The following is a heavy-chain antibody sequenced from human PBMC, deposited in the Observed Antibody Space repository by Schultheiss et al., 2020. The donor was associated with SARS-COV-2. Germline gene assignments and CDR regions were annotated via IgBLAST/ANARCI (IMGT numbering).Heavy chain of an antibody. CDR3: AREWYSSALDY. Sequence: GESLKISCAASGFTFSSYGMHWVRQAPGKGLEWVAVIWYDGSNKYYADSVKGRFTISRDNSKNTLYLQMNSLRAEDTAVYYCAREWYSSALDYWGQGTLVTVSS. D-gene: IGHD6-19*01. J-gene: IGHJ4*02. CDR1: GFTFSSYG. CDR2: IWYDGSNK. V-gene: IGHV3-33*01.